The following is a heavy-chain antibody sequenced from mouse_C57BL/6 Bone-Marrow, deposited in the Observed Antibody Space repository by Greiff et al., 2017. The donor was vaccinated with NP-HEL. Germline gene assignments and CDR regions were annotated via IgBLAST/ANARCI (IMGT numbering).Heavy chain of an antibody. Sequence: QVQLQQPGAELVKPGASVKISCKASGYEFSNYWMNWVKQRHGKGLEWIGQIYPGDGDTNYNGKFKDKATLTADKSSSTAYMQLSRLTSEDSAVYICARGAYWGQGTLVTVSA. J-gene: IGHJ3*01. CDR1: GYEFSNYW. V-gene: IGHV1-80*01. CDR3: ARGAY. CDR2: IYPGDGDT.